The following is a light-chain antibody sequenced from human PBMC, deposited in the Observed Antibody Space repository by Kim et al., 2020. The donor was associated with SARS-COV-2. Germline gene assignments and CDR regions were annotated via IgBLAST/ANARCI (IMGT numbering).Light chain of an antibody. CDR1: SGHGSYA. CDR2: LNSDGSH. CDR3: QTWGTGIHWV. Sequence: SVKRTCTLSSGHGSYAIAWHQQQPEKGPRYLMKLNSDGSHSKGDGIPDRFSGSSSGAERYLTISSLQSEDEADYYCQTWGTGIHWVFGGGTQLTVL. V-gene: IGLV4-69*01. J-gene: IGLJ3*02.